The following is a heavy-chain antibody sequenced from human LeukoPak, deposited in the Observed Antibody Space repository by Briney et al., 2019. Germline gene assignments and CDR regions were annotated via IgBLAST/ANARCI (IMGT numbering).Heavy chain of an antibody. CDR3: AKAGYCSETSCRNGFDP. J-gene: IGHJ5*02. CDR1: GFTFSSYA. D-gene: IGHD2-2*01. V-gene: IGHV3-23*01. Sequence: HPGGSLRLSCAASGFTFSSYAMSWVRQAPGKGLEWVSSISAYGGTIYYADSVKGRFTASRDNSENTLYLQMNSLRAEDAAVYYCAKAGYCSETSCRNGFDPWGQGTLVTVSS. CDR2: ISAYGGTI.